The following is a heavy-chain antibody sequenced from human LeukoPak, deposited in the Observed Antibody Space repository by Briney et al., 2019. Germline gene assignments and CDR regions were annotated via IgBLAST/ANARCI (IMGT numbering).Heavy chain of an antibody. Sequence: ASVKVSCKASGYTFTSYDINWVRQATGQGLEWMGWMNPNSGNTGYAQKFQGRVTITRNTSISTAYMELSSLRSEDTAVYYCAREPSPSGVPVGWGQGTLVTVSS. V-gene: IGHV1-8*03. CDR1: GYTFTSYD. D-gene: IGHD3-10*01. J-gene: IGHJ4*02. CDR3: AREPSPSGVPVG. CDR2: MNPNSGNT.